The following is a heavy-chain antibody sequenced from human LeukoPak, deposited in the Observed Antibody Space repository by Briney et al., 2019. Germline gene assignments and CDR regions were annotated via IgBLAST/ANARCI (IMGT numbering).Heavy chain of an antibody. CDR1: GYTFTGYY. D-gene: IGHD4-17*01. V-gene: IGHV1-2*02. CDR3: ATPNDYGDYAEYFQH. Sequence: ASVKVSCKASGYTFTGYYMHWVRQAPGQGLEWMGWINPNSGGTNYAQKFQGRVTMTRDTSISTAYMELSRLRSDDTAVYYCATPNDYGDYAEYFQHWGQGTLVTVSS. J-gene: IGHJ1*01. CDR2: INPNSGGT.